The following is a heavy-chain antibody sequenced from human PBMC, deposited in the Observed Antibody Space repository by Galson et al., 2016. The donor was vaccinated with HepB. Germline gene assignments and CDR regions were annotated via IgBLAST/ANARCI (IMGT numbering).Heavy chain of an antibody. CDR1: GLTLSSYN. J-gene: IGHJ4*02. V-gene: IGHV3-21*01. Sequence: SLRLSCAVSGLTLSSYNMNWVRQAPGKGLEWVAFISDSSTYISYGETMKGRFTVSRDNAKNSLYLQMNSLSAEDTGLYYCAAERFSGSPLEYWGQGTLVTVSS. CDR2: ISDSSTYI. D-gene: IGHD1-26*01. CDR3: AAERFSGSPLEY.